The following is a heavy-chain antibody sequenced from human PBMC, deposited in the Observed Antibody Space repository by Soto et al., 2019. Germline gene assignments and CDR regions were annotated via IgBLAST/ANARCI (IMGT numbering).Heavy chain of an antibody. D-gene: IGHD2-2*01. CDR2: ISHTGNT. Sequence: QVQLQQWGAGLLKPSETLSLTCAVYGGSFSGYYWSWIRQPPGKGLEWIGEISHTGNTNYNPSLKIRVTLSVDTSKKQFSLRLTSVTAADTAVYYCARDLQLPLDYWGQGTLVTVSS. CDR1: GGSFSGYY. V-gene: IGHV4-34*01. J-gene: IGHJ4*02. CDR3: ARDLQLPLDY.